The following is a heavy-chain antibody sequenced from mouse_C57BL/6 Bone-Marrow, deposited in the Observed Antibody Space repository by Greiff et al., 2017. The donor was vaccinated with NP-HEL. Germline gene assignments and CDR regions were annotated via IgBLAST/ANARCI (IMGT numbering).Heavy chain of an antibody. CDR1: GYTFTSYW. V-gene: IGHV1-50*01. D-gene: IGHD2-3*01. CDR3: ARSRWLLQGDY. Sequence: VQLQQSGAELVKPGASVKLSCKASGYTFTSYWMQWVKQRPGQGLEWIGEIDPSDSYTNYNQKFKGKATLTVDTSSRTAYMQLSSLTSEDSAVYSCARSRWLLQGDYWGQGTTLTVSS. J-gene: IGHJ2*01. CDR2: IDPSDSYT.